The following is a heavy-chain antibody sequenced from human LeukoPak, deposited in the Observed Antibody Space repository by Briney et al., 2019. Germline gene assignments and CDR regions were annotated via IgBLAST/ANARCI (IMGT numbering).Heavy chain of an antibody. J-gene: IGHJ3*01. CDR3: ATYDFWGGYWAFDF. V-gene: IGHV4-30-4*08. Sequence: SQTLPLTCTVSGGSISSGDYYCSWIRQPPGKGLEWIGYIFYSGNTYYNPSLKSRVIISVDTSKNQFSLKLSSVTAADTAVYYCATYDFWGGYWAFDFWGQGTMVTVSS. CDR2: IFYSGNT. CDR1: GGSISSGDYY. D-gene: IGHD3-3*01.